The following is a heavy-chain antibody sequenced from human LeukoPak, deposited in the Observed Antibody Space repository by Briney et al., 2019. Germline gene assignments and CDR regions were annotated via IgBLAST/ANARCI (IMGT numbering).Heavy chain of an antibody. CDR3: TTDRPFTGGGVIIH. J-gene: IGHJ4*02. Sequence: GGSLRLSCAASGFTFSNAWMSWVRQAPGKGLEWVGRIKSKTDGGTTDYAAPVKGRFTISRDDSKNTLYLQMNSLKPEDTAVYYCTTDRPFTGGGVIIHWGQGTLVTVSS. CDR2: IKSKTDGGTT. D-gene: IGHD3-16*01. V-gene: IGHV3-15*01. CDR1: GFTFSNAW.